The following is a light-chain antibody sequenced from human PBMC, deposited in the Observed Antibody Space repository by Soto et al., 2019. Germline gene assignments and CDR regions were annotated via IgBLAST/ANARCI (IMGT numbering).Light chain of an antibody. J-gene: IGKJ1*01. CDR1: QSVSSN. CDR3: QQYDNWPPVRT. V-gene: IGKV3-15*01. CDR2: GAS. Sequence: EIVMTQSPATLSVSPGQRATLSCRASQSVSSNLAWYQQKPGQAPRLLIYGASTRATGIPARFSGSGSGTEFTLTISSLQSEDFAFYYCQQYDNWPPVRTFGQGTKVEIK.